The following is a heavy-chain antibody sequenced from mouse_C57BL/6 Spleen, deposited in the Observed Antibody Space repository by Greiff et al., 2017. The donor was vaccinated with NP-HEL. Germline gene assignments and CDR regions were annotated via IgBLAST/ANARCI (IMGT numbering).Heavy chain of an antibody. CDR3: ANFYDYSAMDY. J-gene: IGHJ4*01. CDR2: INPSSGYT. Sequence: VQLQQSGAELARPGASVKMSCKASGYTFTSYTMHWVKQRPGQGLEWIGYINPSSGYTKYNQKFKDKATLTADKSSSTAYMQLSSLTSEDSAVYYCANFYDYSAMDYWGQGTSVTVSS. CDR1: GYTFTSYT. V-gene: IGHV1-4*01. D-gene: IGHD1-1*02.